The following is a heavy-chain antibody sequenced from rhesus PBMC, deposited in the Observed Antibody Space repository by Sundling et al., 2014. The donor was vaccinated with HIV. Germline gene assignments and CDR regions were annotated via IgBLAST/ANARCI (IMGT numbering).Heavy chain of an antibody. CDR2: IYGTTTSS. Sequence: QVQLQESGPGVVKPSETLSLTCDVSGGSISENYRWSWIRQTPGKGLEWIGYIYGTTTSSNYNPSLKSRVTISKDTSKNQFSLNLRSVTAADTAVYYCASPKYSWNDVYFDYWGQGVLVTVSS. CDR1: GGSISENYR. D-gene: IGHD1-14*01. CDR3: ASPKYSWNDVYFDY. V-gene: IGHV4S10*01. J-gene: IGHJ4*01.